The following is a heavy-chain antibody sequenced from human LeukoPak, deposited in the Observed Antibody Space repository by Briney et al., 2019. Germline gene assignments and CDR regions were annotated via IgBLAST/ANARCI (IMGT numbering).Heavy chain of an antibody. CDR2: IYYTGST. CDR1: GGSISSYY. D-gene: IGHD6-13*01. J-gene: IGHJ4*02. CDR3: ARQQLSQLYYFDN. Sequence: PSETLSLTCTVTGGSISSYYWSWIRQPPGKGLEWIGYIYYTGSTNYNPSLKSRVTISVDTSKNQFSLKLSSVTAADTAAYYCARQQLSQLYYFDNWGQGTPVTVSS. V-gene: IGHV4-59*01.